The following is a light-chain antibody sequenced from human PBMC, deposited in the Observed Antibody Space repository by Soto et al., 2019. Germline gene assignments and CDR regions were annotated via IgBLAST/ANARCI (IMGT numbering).Light chain of an antibody. CDR1: QSIRYD. V-gene: IGKV3-15*01. J-gene: IGKJ1*01. CDR3: LQDINYPWT. CDR2: GAS. Sequence: EIVMTQSPATLSVSPGEIATLSCRASQSIRYDLAWYQQRFGQAPRLLIYGASTRATGVPASLSGSGSGTEFTLTISSLQPEDSAAYYCLQDINYPWTFGQGTKVDIK.